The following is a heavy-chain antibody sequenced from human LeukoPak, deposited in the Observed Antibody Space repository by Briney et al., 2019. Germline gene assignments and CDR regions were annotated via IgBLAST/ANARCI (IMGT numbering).Heavy chain of an antibody. CDR1: GFTFSSYA. V-gene: IGHV3-23*01. Sequence: GGSLRLSCAASGFTFSSYAMSWVRQAPGKGLEWVSAISGSGGSTYYADSVKGRFTISRDNSKNTLYLQMNSLRAEDTAVYYCARDWTPLGSGSYYDAFDLWGQGTMVTVSS. CDR2: ISGSGGST. D-gene: IGHD6-19*01. J-gene: IGHJ3*01. CDR3: ARDWTPLGSGSYYDAFDL.